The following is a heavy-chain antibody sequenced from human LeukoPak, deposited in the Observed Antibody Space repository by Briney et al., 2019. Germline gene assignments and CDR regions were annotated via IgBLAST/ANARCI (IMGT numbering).Heavy chain of an antibody. CDR1: GYTLTELS. D-gene: IGHD6-19*01. Sequence: GASVKVSCKVSGYTLTELSMHWVRQAPGKGLEWMGWINPNSGGTNYAQKFQGRVTMTRDTSISTAYMELSRLRSDDTAVYYCARDLEAVAGTYYYYYMDVWGKGTTVTVSS. CDR3: ARDLEAVAGTYYYYYMDV. V-gene: IGHV1-2*02. CDR2: INPNSGGT. J-gene: IGHJ6*03.